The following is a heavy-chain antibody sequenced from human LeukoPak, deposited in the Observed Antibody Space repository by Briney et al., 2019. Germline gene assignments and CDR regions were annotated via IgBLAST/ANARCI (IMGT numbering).Heavy chain of an antibody. CDR1: GFTVSSNY. CDR3: ARGSSSGFELDY. D-gene: IGHD6-19*01. CDR2: IYSTGST. Sequence: PGGSLRLSCAASGFTVSSNYMSWARQPPGKGLEWVSVIYSTGSTYYAASVKGRFTISRDNSKSTLYLQMNSLRGEDTAVYYCARGSSSGFELDYWGQGTLVTVSS. V-gene: IGHV3-53*01. J-gene: IGHJ4*02.